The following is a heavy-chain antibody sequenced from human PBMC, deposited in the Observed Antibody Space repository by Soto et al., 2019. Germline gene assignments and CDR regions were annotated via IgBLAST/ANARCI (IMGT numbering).Heavy chain of an antibody. CDR2: ISAYNGNT. CDR1: GYTFTSYG. D-gene: IGHD4-4*01. J-gene: IGHJ4*02. Sequence: ASVKVSCKASGYTFTSYGISWVRQAPGQGLEWMGWISAYNGNTNYAQMHQGRVTMTTDTSTSTAYMELRSLRSDDTAVYYCATDSRGNYAHLGYWGQGTPVTVSS. CDR3: ATDSRGNYAHLGY. V-gene: IGHV1-18*01.